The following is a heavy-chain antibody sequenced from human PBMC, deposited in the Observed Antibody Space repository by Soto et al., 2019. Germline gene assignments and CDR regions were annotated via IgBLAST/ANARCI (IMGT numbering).Heavy chain of an antibody. CDR2: IYSGGST. CDR3: ARESIVGATNTFDY. Sequence: EVQLVESGGGLVQPGESLRLSCAASGFTVSSNYMSWVRQAPGKGLEWVSIIYSGGSTYYADSVKGRFTISRDNSKNTLYLQMNSLRAEDTAVYYCARESIVGATNTFDYWGQGTLVTFSS. V-gene: IGHV3-66*01. D-gene: IGHD1-26*01. J-gene: IGHJ4*02. CDR1: GFTVSSNY.